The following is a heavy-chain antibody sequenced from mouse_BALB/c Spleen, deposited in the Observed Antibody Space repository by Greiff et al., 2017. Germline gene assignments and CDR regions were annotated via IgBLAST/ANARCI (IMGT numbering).Heavy chain of an antibody. V-gene: IGHV14-3*02. D-gene: IGHD2-3*01. J-gene: IGHJ3*01. CDR1: GFNIKDTY. Sequence: VQLQQSGAELVKPGASVKLSCTASGFNIKDTYMHWVKQRPEQGLEWIGRIDPANGNTKYDPKFQGKATITADTSSNTAYLQLSSLTSEDTAVYDCARIYDGSHLAYWGQGTLVTVSA. CDR3: ARIYDGSHLAY. CDR2: IDPANGNT.